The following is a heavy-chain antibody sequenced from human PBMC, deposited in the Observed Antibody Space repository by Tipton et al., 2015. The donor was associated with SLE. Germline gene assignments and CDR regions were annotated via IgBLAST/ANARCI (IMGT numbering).Heavy chain of an antibody. CDR3: AGGAARRRYFDY. J-gene: IGHJ4*02. CDR2: IYYSGST. D-gene: IGHD6-6*01. Sequence: TLSLTCTVSGGSISSSSYYWGWIRQPPGKGLEWIGSIYYSGSTYYNPSLKSRVTISVDTSKNQFSLKLSSVTAADTAVYYCAGGAARRRYFDYWGQGTLVTVSS. CDR1: GGSISSSSYY. V-gene: IGHV4-39*07.